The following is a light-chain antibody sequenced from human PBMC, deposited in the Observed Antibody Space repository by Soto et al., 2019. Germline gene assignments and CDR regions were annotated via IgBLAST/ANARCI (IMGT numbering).Light chain of an antibody. J-gene: IGLJ1*01. CDR1: SSDVGSYNL. CDR2: EGS. Sequence: QSALTQPASVSGSPGQSITISCTGTSSDVGSYNLVSWYQQHPGKAPKLMIYEGSKRHSGVSNRYSGSKSGNTASLTISGLQAEDDADYYCSSYAGSSRDVFGTGTKVTVL. V-gene: IGLV2-23*01. CDR3: SSYAGSSRDV.